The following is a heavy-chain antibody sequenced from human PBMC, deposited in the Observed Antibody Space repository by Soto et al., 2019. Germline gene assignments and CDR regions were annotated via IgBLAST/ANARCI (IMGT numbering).Heavy chain of an antibody. CDR2: IYYSGST. CDR1: GGSVSSGSYY. Sequence: QVQLQESGPGLVKPSETLSLTCTVSGGSVSSGSYYWSWIRQPPGKGLEWIGYIYYSGSTNYNPSLKSRVTISVDTSKNQFSLKLSSVTAADTAVYYCAILTLTNYYYGMDVWGQGTTVTVSS. V-gene: IGHV4-61*01. CDR3: AILTLTNYYYGMDV. J-gene: IGHJ6*02.